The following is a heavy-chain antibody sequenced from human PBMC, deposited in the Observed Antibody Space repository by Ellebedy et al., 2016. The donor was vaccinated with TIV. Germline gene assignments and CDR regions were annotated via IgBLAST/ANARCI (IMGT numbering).Heavy chain of an antibody. CDR3: ARETAWYFDL. CDR1: GFTFTDSY. Sequence: GESLKISCVASGFTFTDSYMSWLRQAPGKGLEWVSYISPTGNIIHYADSVKGRFTISKDNARNSLYLKMNSLRAEDTAVYYCARETAWYFDLWGRGTLVTVSS. V-gene: IGHV3-11*01. J-gene: IGHJ2*01. CDR2: ISPTGNII.